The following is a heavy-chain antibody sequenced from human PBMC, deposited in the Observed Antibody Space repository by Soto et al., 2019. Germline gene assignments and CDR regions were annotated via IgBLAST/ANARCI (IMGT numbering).Heavy chain of an antibody. J-gene: IGHJ2*01. CDR3: ARGSGSTRFFEL. Sequence: QMQLQESGPGLVEPSQTLSLNCTVSGGSMTSGDFYWSWIRQHPGEGLEWIAYIHHTGRAYFNPSFKSRVTLSVDTSKSQFSLKVNSVTDADTAVYFCARGSGSTRFFELWGRGTLVIVSS. CDR1: GGSMTSGDFY. CDR2: IHHTGRA. V-gene: IGHV4-31*03. D-gene: IGHD1-1*01.